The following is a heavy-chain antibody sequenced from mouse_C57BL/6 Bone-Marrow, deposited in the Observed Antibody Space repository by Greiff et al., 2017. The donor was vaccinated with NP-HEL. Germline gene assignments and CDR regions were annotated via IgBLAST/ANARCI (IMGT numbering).Heavy chain of an antibody. V-gene: IGHV1-64*01. J-gene: IGHJ1*03. Sequence: VQLQQPGAELVKPGASVKLSCKASGYTFTSYWMHWVKQRPGQGLEWIGMIHPHSGSTNYNEKFKSKATMTVDKSSSTAYMQLSSLTSEDSAVYYCAIVGCPSYCYSDVWGTGTTVTVSS. CDR3: AIVGCPSYCYSDV. CDR2: IHPHSGST. CDR1: GYTFTSYW.